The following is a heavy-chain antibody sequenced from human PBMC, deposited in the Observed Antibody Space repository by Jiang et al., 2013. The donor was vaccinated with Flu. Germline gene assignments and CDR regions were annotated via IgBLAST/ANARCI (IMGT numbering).Heavy chain of an antibody. D-gene: IGHD4-17*01. CDR1: GGSISSYY. V-gene: IGHV4-59*01. J-gene: IGHJ6*02. CDR2: IYYSGST. CDR3: ARVMTTVTRYYYYYYGMDV. Sequence: LVKPSETLSLTCTVSGGSISSYYWSWIRQPPGKGLEWIGYIYYSGSTNYNPSLKSRVTISVDTSKNQFSLKLSSVTAADTAVYYCARVMTTVTRYYYYYYGMDVWGQGTTVTVSS.